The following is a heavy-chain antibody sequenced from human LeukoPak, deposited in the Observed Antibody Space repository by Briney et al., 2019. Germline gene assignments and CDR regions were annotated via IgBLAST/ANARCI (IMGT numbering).Heavy chain of an antibody. D-gene: IGHD3-22*01. V-gene: IGHV3-48*01. CDR2: ISSSSSTI. CDR3: ARGLGAYYYDSSGYLLDY. J-gene: IGHJ4*02. Sequence: GALRLSCAASGFTFSSYSMNWVRQAPGKGLEWVSYISSSSSTIYYADSVKGRFTISRDNAENSLYLQMNSLRAEDTAVYYCARGLGAYYYDSSGYLLDYWGQGTLVTVSS. CDR1: GFTFSSYS.